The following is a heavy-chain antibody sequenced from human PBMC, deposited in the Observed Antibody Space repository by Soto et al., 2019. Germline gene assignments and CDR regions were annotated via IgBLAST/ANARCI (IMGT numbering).Heavy chain of an antibody. CDR2: ITPMFGTA. CDR3: AQTLGSAVAGPGRFDL. CDR1: GGTFNRYA. V-gene: IGHV1-69*12. D-gene: IGHD6-19*01. Sequence: QVQLVQSGAEVEKPGSSVKVSCKASGGTFNRYAISWVRQAPGQGLEWMGGITPMFGTANYAQKFQDRVTITADESTSTVHLELRRLRSEDTAVYYCAQTLGSAVAGPGRFDLWGRGTLVIVSS. J-gene: IGHJ2*01.